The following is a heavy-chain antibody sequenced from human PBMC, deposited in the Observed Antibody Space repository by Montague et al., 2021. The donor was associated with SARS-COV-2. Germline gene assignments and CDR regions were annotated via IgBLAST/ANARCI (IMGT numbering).Heavy chain of an antibody. CDR3: ARDLAYSYGFYYYGMDV. J-gene: IGHJ6*02. Sequence: CAISGDSVSSNSVSWNWIRQSPSRGLEWLGRTYYRSKWSNEYALSVRSRITITPDTSKNQLSLQLTSVTPEDTAVYYCARDLAYSYGFYYYGMDVWGQGTTVTVSS. V-gene: IGHV6-1*01. D-gene: IGHD5-18*01. CDR1: GDSVSSNSVS. CDR2: TYYRSKWSN.